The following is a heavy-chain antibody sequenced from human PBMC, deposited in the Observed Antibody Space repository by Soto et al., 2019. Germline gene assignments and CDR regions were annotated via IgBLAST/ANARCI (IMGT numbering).Heavy chain of an antibody. CDR1: GYTFTSYA. Sequence: QVQLVQSGAEVKKPGASVKVSCKASGYTFTSYAMHWVRQAPGQRLEWMGWINAGNGNTKYSQKFQGRVTITRDTSASTAYMELSSLRSEDTAVYYCARERDYDFWSGFYYFDYWGQGTLVTASS. CDR2: INAGNGNT. J-gene: IGHJ4*02. D-gene: IGHD3-3*01. V-gene: IGHV1-3*01. CDR3: ARERDYDFWSGFYYFDY.